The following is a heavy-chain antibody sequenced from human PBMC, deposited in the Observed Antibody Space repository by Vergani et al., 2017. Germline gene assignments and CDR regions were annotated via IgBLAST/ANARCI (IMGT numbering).Heavy chain of an antibody. D-gene: IGHD3-10*01. CDR2: ISFDGSIK. Sequence: QVHLVESGGGVVQPGRSLTLSCEVSGFNFKDYAMQWVRQAPGKGLESVAIISFDGSIKLYSDSVKGRFTVSRDDSKNTVYLQLNRLRRRDTAVYYCAKDGXSRATWFHFYIDAWGKGTTVTVSS. CDR3: AKDGXSRATWFHFYIDA. V-gene: IGHV3-30*04. J-gene: IGHJ6*03. CDR1: GFNFKDYA.